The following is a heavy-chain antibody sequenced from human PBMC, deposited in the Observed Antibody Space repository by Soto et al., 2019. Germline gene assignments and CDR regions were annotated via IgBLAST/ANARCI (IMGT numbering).Heavy chain of an antibody. J-gene: IGHJ6*02. Sequence: SETLSLTCTVSGGSISSGDYYWSWIRQPPGKGLEWIGYIYYSGSTYYNPSLKSRVTISIDTSKNQFSLKLSSVTAADTAVYYCARDLRFRGFYGMDVWGQGTTVTVSS. CDR2: IYYSGST. CDR3: ARDLRFRGFYGMDV. D-gene: IGHD3-10*01. V-gene: IGHV4-30-4*01. CDR1: GGSISSGDYY.